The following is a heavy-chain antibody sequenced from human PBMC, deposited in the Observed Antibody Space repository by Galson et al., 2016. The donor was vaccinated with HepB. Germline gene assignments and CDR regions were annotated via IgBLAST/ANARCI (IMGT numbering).Heavy chain of an antibody. J-gene: IGHJ2*01. CDR1: GFTFSDHY. CDR2: ISSSGRHT. V-gene: IGHV3-11*05. D-gene: IGHD2-15*01. CDR3: ARVFWTCSGGRCHNDWYFDL. Sequence: SLRLSCAASGFTFSDHYVTWIRQRPGEGLECISYISSSGRHTNYADSVKGRFTISRDNAKNSLDLHMTSLRADDTGVYYCARVFWTCSGGRCHNDWYFDLWGRGTLVTVSS.